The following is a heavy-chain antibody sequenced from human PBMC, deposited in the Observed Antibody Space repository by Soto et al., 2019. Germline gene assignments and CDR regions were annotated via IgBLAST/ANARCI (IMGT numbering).Heavy chain of an antibody. Sequence: SETLSLTCTVSGAFISCFYWSWIRKSAGKGLEWIGRIYATGTTDYNPSPKSRVMMSVDTSKKQFSLKLRSVTAADTAVYYCVRDGTKTLRDWFDPWGQGISVTVSS. CDR1: GAFISCFY. CDR2: IYATGTT. D-gene: IGHD1-1*01. CDR3: VRDGTKTLRDWFDP. J-gene: IGHJ5*02. V-gene: IGHV4-4*07.